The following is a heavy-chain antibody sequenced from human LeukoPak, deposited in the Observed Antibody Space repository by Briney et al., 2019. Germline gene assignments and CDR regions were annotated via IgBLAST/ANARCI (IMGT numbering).Heavy chain of an antibody. V-gene: IGHV4-59*01. D-gene: IGHD6-19*01. CDR2: IYYSGSA. J-gene: IGHJ4*02. Sequence: SETLSLTCTVSGGSISSYYGSWIRQPPGKGLEWIGYIYYSGSANYNPSLKSRVTISVDTSKNQFSLKLSSVTAADTAVYYCARGGRDSRGWYDYWGQGTLVTVSS. CDR1: GGSISSYY. CDR3: ARGGRDSRGWYDY.